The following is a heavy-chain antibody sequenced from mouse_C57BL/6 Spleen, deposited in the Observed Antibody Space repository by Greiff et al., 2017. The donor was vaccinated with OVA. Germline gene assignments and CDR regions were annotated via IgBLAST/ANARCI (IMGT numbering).Heavy chain of an antibody. CDR1: GYTFTSYW. V-gene: IGHV1-61*01. Sequence: VQLQQPGAELVRPGSSVKLSCKASGYTFTSYWMDWVKQRPGQGLEWIGNIYPSDSETHYNQKFKDKATLTVDKSSSTAYMQLSRLTSEDSAVYYCARRDYDYDGAGWYFDVWGTGTTVTVSS. CDR2: IYPSDSET. D-gene: IGHD2-4*01. CDR3: ARRDYDYDGAGWYFDV. J-gene: IGHJ1*03.